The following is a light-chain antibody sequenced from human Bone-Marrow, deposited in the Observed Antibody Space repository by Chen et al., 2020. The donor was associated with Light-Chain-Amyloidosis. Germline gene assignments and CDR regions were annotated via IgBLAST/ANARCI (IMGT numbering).Light chain of an antibody. CDR1: NIGSTS. CDR2: DVS. Sequence: SSALTPPSSVSVAPGHTATLACGGNNIGSTSVHWYQQPPGQAPLLVVYDVSDRPSGIPERLSGSNSGNTATLTISRVEAGDEADYYCQVWDRSSDRPVFGGGTKLTVL. V-gene: IGLV3-21*02. CDR3: QVWDRSSDRPV. J-gene: IGLJ3*02.